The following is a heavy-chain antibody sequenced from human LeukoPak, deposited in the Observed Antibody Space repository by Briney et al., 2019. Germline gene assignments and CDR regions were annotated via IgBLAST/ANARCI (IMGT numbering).Heavy chain of an antibody. Sequence: GASVKVSCKASGYSFSTFGITWVRQAPGQGLEWMGWISAFDGSTHYAQKLQGRVTMTRDTSTNTAYMELRSLTSDDTAVYYCAKVDPPIIVGATGDPFDIWGQGTMVIVSS. CDR3: AKVDPPIIVGATGDPFDI. CDR1: GYSFSTFG. J-gene: IGHJ3*02. CDR2: ISAFDGST. V-gene: IGHV1-18*01. D-gene: IGHD1-26*01.